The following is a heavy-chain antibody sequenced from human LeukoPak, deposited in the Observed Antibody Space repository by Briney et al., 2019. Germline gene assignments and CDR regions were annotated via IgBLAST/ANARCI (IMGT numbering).Heavy chain of an antibody. Sequence: GGSLRLSCAASGFTFSNYWVNWVRQAPGKGLEWVANIKKDGSEKYYVDSVRGRFTISRDNAKDSLYLQMNSLRAEDTAVYYCARDLQCGGDCHYDALDIWGQGTMVIVSS. CDR2: IKKDGSEK. J-gene: IGHJ3*02. CDR1: GFTFSNYW. D-gene: IGHD2-21*02. CDR3: ARDLQCGGDCHYDALDI. V-gene: IGHV3-7*01.